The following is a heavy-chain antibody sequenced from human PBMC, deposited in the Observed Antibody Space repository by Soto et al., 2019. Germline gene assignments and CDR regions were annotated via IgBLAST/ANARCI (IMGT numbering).Heavy chain of an antibody. CDR2: IFPLDSDT. V-gene: IGHV5-51*01. J-gene: IGHJ3*01. CDR3: ATPGGRDFNAFDV. Sequence: EVQLVQSGAEVKKPGESLKISCKGSGYTFTRNWIGWVRQMPGKGLEWMGIIFPLDSDTRYSPSSQGQVTISADNSISTAYLQWSSLKASVTAIYYCATPGGRDFNAFDVWGQGTMVTVSS. CDR1: GYTFTRNW. D-gene: IGHD2-21*02.